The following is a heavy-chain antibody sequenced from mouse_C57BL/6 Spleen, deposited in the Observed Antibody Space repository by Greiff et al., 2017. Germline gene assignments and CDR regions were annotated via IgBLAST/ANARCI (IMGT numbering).Heavy chain of an antibody. V-gene: IGHV14-1*01. D-gene: IGHD3-2*02. J-gene: IGHJ2*01. CDR1: GFNIKDYY. CDR3: TTSTAQATDY. CDR2: IDPEDGVT. Sequence: VQLQQSGAELVRPGASVKLSCTASGFNIKDYYMHWVKQRPEQGLEWIGRIDPEDGVTEYATKFQGKATMTADTSSNTAYLQLSSLTSEDTAVYYCTTSTAQATDYWGQGTTLTVSS.